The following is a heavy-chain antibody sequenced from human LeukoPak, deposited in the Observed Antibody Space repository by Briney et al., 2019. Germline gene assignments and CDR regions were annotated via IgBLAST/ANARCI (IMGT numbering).Heavy chain of an antibody. J-gene: IGHJ6*02. CDR2: ISYDGSNK. CDR1: GFTFSSYG. Sequence: GGSLRLSCAASGFTFSSYGMHWVRQAPGEGLEWVAVISYDGSNKYYADSVKGRFTISRDNSKNTLYLQMNSLRAEDTAVYYCAKALFGEFQYYYYYYGMDVWGQGTTVTVSS. CDR3: AKALFGEFQYYYYYYGMDV. D-gene: IGHD3-10*02. V-gene: IGHV3-30*18.